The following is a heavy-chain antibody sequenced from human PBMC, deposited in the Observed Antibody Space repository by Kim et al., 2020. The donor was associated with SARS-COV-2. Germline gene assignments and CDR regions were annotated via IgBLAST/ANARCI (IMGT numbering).Heavy chain of an antibody. CDR3: ASYDSSGYYSGDKAFDI. V-gene: IGHV4-39*01. Sequence: SETLSLTCTVSGGSISSSSYYWGWIRQPPGKGLEWIGSIYYSGSTYYNPSLKSRVTISVDTSKNQFSLKLSSVTAADTAVYYCASYDSSGYYSGDKAFDIWGQGTMVTVSS. D-gene: IGHD3-22*01. CDR2: IYYSGST. CDR1: GGSISSSSYY. J-gene: IGHJ3*02.